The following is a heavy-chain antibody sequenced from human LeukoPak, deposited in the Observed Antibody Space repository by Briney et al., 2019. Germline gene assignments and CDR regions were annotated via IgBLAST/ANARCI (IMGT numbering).Heavy chain of an antibody. J-gene: IGHJ4*02. V-gene: IGHV3-30*02. CDR1: GFTFISYG. Sequence: PGGSLRLSCAASGFTFISYGMHWVRQAPGKGLEWVAFIRSDGSNKYYADSVKGRFTISRDNSKLYLQMNSLRAEDTAVYYCAKKGYSNGWRDSYYFDCWGQGTLVTVSS. CDR3: AKKGYSNGWRDSYYFDC. D-gene: IGHD6-19*01. CDR2: IRSDGSNK.